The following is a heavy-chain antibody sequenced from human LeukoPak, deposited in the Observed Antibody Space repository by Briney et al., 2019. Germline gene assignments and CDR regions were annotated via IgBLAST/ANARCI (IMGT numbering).Heavy chain of an antibody. D-gene: IGHD6-19*01. CDR3: AHRHIAVAQRDY. CDR1: GFSLSTSGVG. CDR2: IYWNDDK. V-gene: IGHV2-5*01. Sequence: SGPTLVKPTQTLTLTCTFSGFSLSTSGVGVGWIRQPPGKALEWLALIYWNDDKRYSPSLKSRLTITKDTSKNQVVLTMTNMDPVDTATYYCAHRHIAVAQRDYWGQGTLVTVSS. J-gene: IGHJ4*02.